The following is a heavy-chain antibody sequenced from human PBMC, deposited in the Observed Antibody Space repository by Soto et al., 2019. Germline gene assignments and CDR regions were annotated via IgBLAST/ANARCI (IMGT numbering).Heavy chain of an antibody. CDR1: GFIFSSYG. V-gene: IGHV3-30*18. J-gene: IGHJ4*02. CDR3: AKDLDYYDSSAHDY. CDR2: MSFDGSIK. Sequence: GGSLRLSCAASGFIFSSYGMNWVRQAPGKGLEWVAVMSFDGSIKYYADSVKGRFTISRDNSKNTLYLQMNSLRAEDTAVYYCAKDLDYYDSSAHDYWGQGTLVTVSS. D-gene: IGHD3-22*01.